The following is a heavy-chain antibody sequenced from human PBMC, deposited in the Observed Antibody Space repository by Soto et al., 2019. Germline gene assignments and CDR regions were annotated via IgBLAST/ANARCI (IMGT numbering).Heavy chain of an antibody. CDR2: ISGSGGST. CDR1: GFTFSSYA. V-gene: IGHV3-23*01. J-gene: IGHJ6*02. D-gene: IGHD2-2*01. CDR3: ANSWPFSVVVPAAMLIYYYGMDV. Sequence: EVQLLESGGGLVQPGGSLRLSCAASGFTFSSYAMSWVRQAPGKGLEWVSAISGSGGSTYYADSVKGRFTISRDYSKNTQYLQMRSLSAEDIALYYCANSWPFSVVVPAAMLIYYYGMDVWGQGTTVTVSS.